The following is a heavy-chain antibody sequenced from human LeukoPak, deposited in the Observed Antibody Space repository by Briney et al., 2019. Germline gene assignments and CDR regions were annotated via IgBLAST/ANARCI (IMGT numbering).Heavy chain of an antibody. CDR1: GYVFYEYG. Sequence: ASVKVSCKTSGYVFYEYGISRGRQAPGQGLEWMGWIGADTGNTNFAQKLQDRVTMTTDTSTSTAYMELRSLTSDDTAVYYCARESPETGSTSDFDFWGQGTLVTVSS. CDR3: ARESPETGSTSDFDF. J-gene: IGHJ4*02. V-gene: IGHV1-18*04. D-gene: IGHD1-7*01. CDR2: IGADTGNT.